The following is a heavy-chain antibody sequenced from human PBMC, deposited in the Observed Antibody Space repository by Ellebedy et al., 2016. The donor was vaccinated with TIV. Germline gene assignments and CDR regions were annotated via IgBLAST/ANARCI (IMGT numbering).Heavy chain of an antibody. CDR2: ISSDGRDM. V-gene: IGHV3-30*18. J-gene: IGHJ5*02. CDR1: GFALRPYV. CDR3: AKQGYYYDSRGTNWFDP. Sequence: PGGSLRLSCAASGFALRPYVIHWVRQAPGTGLEWVALISSDGRDMYYADSVRGRFTISRDNSKNSLYLQMTNVRAEDTAIYYCAKQGYYYDSRGTNWFDPWGQGALVTVSS. D-gene: IGHD3-22*01.